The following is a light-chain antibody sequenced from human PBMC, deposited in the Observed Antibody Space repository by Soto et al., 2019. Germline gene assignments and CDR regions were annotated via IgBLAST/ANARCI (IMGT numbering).Light chain of an antibody. CDR3: LQDYNYPWT. Sequence: AIQMTQSPSSLSASVGDRVTITCRASQGIRNDLGWYQQKPGKAPKLLLYAASSLQSGVPSRFSGSGSGTDFTLTISSLPPEDFATYYCLQDYNYPWTFGQGTKVEIK. V-gene: IGKV1-6*01. CDR1: QGIRND. J-gene: IGKJ1*01. CDR2: AAS.